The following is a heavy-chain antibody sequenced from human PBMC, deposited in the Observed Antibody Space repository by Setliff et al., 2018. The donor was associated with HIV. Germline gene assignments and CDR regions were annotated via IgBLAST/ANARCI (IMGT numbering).Heavy chain of an antibody. Sequence: SETLSLTCSVSGGSISSGSYYWTWIRQPAGKGPEWIGHIYHTGITKYNPSLTSRLSTSIDTSKNQFSLSLTSVTAADTAVYYCARGSWKDGAHGYFFDYWGQGTLVTVSS. CDR3: ARGSWKDGAHGYFFDY. D-gene: IGHD1-1*01. V-gene: IGHV4-61*10. J-gene: IGHJ4*02. CDR2: IYHTGIT. CDR1: GGSISSGSYY.